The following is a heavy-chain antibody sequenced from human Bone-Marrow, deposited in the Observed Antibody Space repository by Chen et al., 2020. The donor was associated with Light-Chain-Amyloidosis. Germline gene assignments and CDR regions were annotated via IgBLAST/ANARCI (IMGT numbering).Heavy chain of an antibody. CDR2: IYPDESDA. V-gene: IGHV5-51*01. Sequence: EQSGPEVKKPGESLKISCKGPGYTFPNYWIGWVRQMPGKGLEWMGVIYPDESDARYSPSFEGQVTISAHKSITTAYLQWRSLKASDTAMYYCARRRDGYNFDYWGQGTLVTVSS. CDR1: GYTFPNYW. J-gene: IGHJ4*02. CDR3: ARRRDGYNFDY. D-gene: IGHD5-12*01.